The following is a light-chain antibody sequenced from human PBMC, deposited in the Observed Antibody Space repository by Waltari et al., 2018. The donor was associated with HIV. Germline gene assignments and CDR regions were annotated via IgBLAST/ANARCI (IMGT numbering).Light chain of an antibody. CDR2: DVA. CDR3: NSFAGTYTCV. CDR1: GSDVGSYNY. Sequence: QSALTQPGSVSGSPGQSVTISCTGSGSDVGSYNYVSWYQHHPGRAPKLIIYDVAKRPSGVPDRFSVSKSANTASLTISGLQADDEADYYCNSFAGTYTCVFGAGTQFTVL. V-gene: IGLV2-11*01. J-gene: IGLJ1*01.